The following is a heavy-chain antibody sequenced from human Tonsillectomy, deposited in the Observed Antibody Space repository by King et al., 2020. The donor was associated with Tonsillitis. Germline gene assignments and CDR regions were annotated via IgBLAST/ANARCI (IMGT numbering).Heavy chain of an antibody. CDR1: GFTFSSYA. D-gene: IGHD5-12*01. V-gene: IGHV3-30-3*01. Sequence: VQLVESGGGVVQPGRSLRLSCAASGFTFSSYAIHWVRQAPGKGLEWVAIILDDGSNKYYADSVKGRFTISRDNSMDTLYLQMNSLRVEDTAVYYCARGPLRGYSGYDQMRDFDYWGRGTLVTVSS. CDR2: ILDDGSNK. J-gene: IGHJ4*02. CDR3: ARGPLRGYSGYDQMRDFDY.